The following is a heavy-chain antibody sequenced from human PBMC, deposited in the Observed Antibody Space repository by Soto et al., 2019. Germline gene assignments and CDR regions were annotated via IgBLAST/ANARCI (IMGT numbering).Heavy chain of an antibody. V-gene: IGHV4-31*03. J-gene: IGHJ4*02. Sequence: TLSLTCTVSCVTVSSDAYYWRWIREDPGKGLEWIGNIYHTGSTYYSPSLKSRVVISLDTSNNQLSLTLTSVTAADTAVYYCASYRCSGNKWSKFDYWGRGNLV. CDR2: IYHTGST. D-gene: IGHD6-25*01. CDR3: ASYRCSGNKWSKFDY. CDR1: CVTVSSDAYY.